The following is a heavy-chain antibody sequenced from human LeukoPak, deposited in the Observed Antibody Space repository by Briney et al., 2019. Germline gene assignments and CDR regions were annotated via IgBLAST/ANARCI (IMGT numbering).Heavy chain of an antibody. CDR3: ARSSSSWPPSFDY. CDR2: IKQDGSEK. CDR1: GFTFSSYW. D-gene: IGHD6-13*01. Sequence: GGSLRLSCAASGFTFSSYWMSWVRQAPGKGLEWVANIKQDGSEKYYVDSVKGRFTISRDNAKNSLYLQMNSLRAEDTAVYYCARSSSSWPPSFDYWGQGTLVTVSS. V-gene: IGHV3-7*04. J-gene: IGHJ4*02.